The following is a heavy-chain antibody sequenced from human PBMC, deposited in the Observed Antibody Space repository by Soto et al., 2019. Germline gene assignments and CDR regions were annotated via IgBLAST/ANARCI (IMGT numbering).Heavy chain of an antibody. CDR2: IYYSGST. D-gene: IGHD6-19*01. CDR1: GGSISSGDCY. V-gene: IGHV4-30-4*01. J-gene: IGHJ4*02. Sequence: PSETLSLTCTVSGGSISSGDCYWSWIRQPPGRGLEWIGYIYYSGSTYYNPSLKSRVTISVDTSKNQFSLKLSSVTAADTAVYYCARVAVVYGDSWGQGTLVTVSS. CDR3: ARVAVVYGDS.